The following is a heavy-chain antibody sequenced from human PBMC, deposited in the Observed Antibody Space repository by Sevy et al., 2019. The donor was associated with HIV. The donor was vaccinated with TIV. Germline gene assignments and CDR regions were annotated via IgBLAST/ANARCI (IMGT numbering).Heavy chain of an antibody. CDR3: AQGYYFTY. J-gene: IGHJ4*02. Sequence: SVKVSCKASRSTFVSNDINWLRQAPGQGLEWVGWMRPNSGEVGYAQKFQGRVTMTRNISITTAYMELGRLRFDDTTVYYCAQGYYFTYWGQGTVVTVSS. V-gene: IGHV1-8*01. CDR1: RSTFVSND. D-gene: IGHD3-22*01. CDR2: MRPNSGEV.